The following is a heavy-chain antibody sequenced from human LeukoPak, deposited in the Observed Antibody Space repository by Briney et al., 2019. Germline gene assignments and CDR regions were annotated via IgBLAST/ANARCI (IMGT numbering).Heavy chain of an antibody. V-gene: IGHV1-8*01. D-gene: IGHD3-3*01. CDR1: GSTFTSYD. Sequence: VASVKVSCKASGSTFTSYDVNWVRQATGQGLEWMGWMNFNNGNTGYAQRFQGRITTTRNTSISTAYMELSSLRSEDMAVYYCARGDAGSGYYIDYWGQGTLVTVFS. CDR3: ARGDAGSGYYIDY. J-gene: IGHJ4*02. CDR2: MNFNNGNT.